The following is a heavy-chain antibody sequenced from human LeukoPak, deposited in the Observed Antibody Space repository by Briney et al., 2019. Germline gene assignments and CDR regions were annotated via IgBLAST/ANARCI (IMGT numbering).Heavy chain of an antibody. CDR1: GFTFSSYS. J-gene: IGHJ4*02. D-gene: IGHD5-18*01. V-gene: IGHV3-21*01. CDR2: ISSSSSYI. Sequence: GGSLRLSCAASGFTFSSYSMNWVRQAPGKGLEWVASISSSSSYIYYADSVKGRFTISRDNAKNSLYLQMNSLRAEDTAVYYCARGTLGYSYSLYHFDYWGQGTLVTVSS. CDR3: ARGTLGYSYSLYHFDY.